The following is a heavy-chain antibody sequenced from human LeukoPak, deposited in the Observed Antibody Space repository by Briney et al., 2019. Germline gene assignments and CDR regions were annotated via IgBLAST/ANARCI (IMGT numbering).Heavy chain of an antibody. D-gene: IGHD1-26*01. J-gene: IGHJ4*02. Sequence: GGSLRLSCAASGFTFSSYGMQWVRQAPGKGLEWVTFIRNDGTTKYYADSVKGRFTISRDNSKNTLYLQMNSLRAEDTAVYYCAKDRGLVGATLIDYWGQGTLVTVSS. CDR3: AKDRGLVGATLIDY. V-gene: IGHV3-30*02. CDR1: GFTFSSYG. CDR2: IRNDGTTK.